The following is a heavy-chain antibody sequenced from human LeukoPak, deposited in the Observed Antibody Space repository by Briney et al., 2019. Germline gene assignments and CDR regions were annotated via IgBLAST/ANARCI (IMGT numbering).Heavy chain of an antibody. J-gene: IGHJ3*02. CDR3: ASDGSGSLDAFDI. D-gene: IGHD3-10*01. CDR2: ITPFNGNT. Sequence: SVKVSCKASGYTFTYRYLHWVRQAPGQALEWMGWITPFNGNTNYAQKFQDRVTITRDRPMSTAYMELSSLRSEDTAMYYCASDGSGSLDAFDIWGQGTMGTVSS. CDR1: GYTFTYRY. V-gene: IGHV1-45*02.